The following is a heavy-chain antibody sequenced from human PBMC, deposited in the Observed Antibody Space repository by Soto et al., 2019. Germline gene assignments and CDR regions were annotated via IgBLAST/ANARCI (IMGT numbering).Heavy chain of an antibody. J-gene: IGHJ3*02. CDR1: GGSISSYY. D-gene: IGHD4-17*01. V-gene: IGHV4-59*01. Sequence: QVQLQESGPGLVKPSETLSLTCTVSGGSISSYYWSWIRQPPGKGLEWIGYIYYSGSTNYNPSLKMRVTISVDTSKTQFSLKRSSVTAADTAVYYCAGPKYGGHPTAAVDIWGQGTMVTVSS. CDR2: IYYSGST. CDR3: AGPKYGGHPTAAVDI.